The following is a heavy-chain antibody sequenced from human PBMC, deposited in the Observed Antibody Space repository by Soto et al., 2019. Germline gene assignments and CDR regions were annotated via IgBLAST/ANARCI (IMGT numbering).Heavy chain of an antibody. CDR3: ASFKIPTDYPEY. V-gene: IGHV4-39*01. CDR1: GGSISSSNYY. CDR2: IYYSGST. D-gene: IGHD3-16*01. J-gene: IGHJ4*02. Sequence: PSETLSLTCTVSGGSISSSNYYWGWIRQPPGKGLEWTGSIYYSGSTYYNPSLKSRVTISVDTSKNKFSLKMSSVTAADTAVYYCASFKIPTDYPEYWGQGNLVTVS.